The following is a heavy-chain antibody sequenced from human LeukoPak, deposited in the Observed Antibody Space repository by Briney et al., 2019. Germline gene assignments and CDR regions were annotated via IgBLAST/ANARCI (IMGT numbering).Heavy chain of an antibody. D-gene: IGHD2-15*01. CDR2: IYYSGST. CDR3: ARDTDGYCSGGSCDQGYFDY. V-gene: IGHV4-39*07. Sequence: PSETLSLTCTVSGGSISSSSYYWGWIRQPPGKGLEWIGSIYYSGSTYYNPSLKSRVTISVDTSKNQFSLKLSSVTAADTAVYYCARDTDGYCSGGSCDQGYFDYWGQGTLVTVSS. CDR1: GGSISSSSYY. J-gene: IGHJ4*02.